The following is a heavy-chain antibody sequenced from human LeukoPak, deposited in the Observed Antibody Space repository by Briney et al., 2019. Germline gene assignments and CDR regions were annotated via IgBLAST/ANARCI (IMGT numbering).Heavy chain of an antibody. CDR2: ISGSGGST. D-gene: IGHD2-2*02. Sequence: GGSLRLSCAASGFTFSSYAMSWVSQAPGKGLEWVSAISGSGGSTYYADSVKGRFTISRDNSKNTLYLQMNSLRAEDTAVYYCAKVVPAAIIYYYYMDVWGKGTTVTVSS. CDR1: GFTFSSYA. CDR3: AKVVPAAIIYYYYMDV. J-gene: IGHJ6*03. V-gene: IGHV3-23*01.